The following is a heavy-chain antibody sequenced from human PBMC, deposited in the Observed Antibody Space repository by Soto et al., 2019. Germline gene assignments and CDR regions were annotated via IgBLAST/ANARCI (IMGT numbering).Heavy chain of an antibody. CDR2: IYYSGST. CDR3: ARGGEIFLD. V-gene: IGHV4-59*01. J-gene: IGHJ4*02. CDR1: GGSISSDY. Sequence: QVQLQESGPGLVKPSETLSLTCTVSGGSISSDYWSWIQQPPWKGLEWIAYIYYSGSTNYNPSLKSRVTISVDTSKNPFSLKLSSVTAADTGVYYCARGGEIFLDWGQGNLVTVSS. D-gene: IGHD3-10*01.